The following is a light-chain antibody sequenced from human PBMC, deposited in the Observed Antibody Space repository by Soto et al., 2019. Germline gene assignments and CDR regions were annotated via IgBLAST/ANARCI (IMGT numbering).Light chain of an antibody. V-gene: IGLV2-23*01. CDR1: STDFENYNL. Sequence: QSVLTQPASVSGSPGQSITISCTSSSTDFENYNLVSWYQHCPDKAPKLIIYEGTKRPSEISDRFSGSESDTTASLIISGLQPEDEADYYCSSYAGSSARVVFGGGTKLTVL. CDR2: EGT. CDR3: SSYAGSSARVV. J-gene: IGLJ2*01.